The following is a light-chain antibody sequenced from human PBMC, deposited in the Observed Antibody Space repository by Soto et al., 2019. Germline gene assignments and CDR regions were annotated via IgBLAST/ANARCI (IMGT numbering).Light chain of an antibody. V-gene: IGKV3-15*01. CDR1: ESVFGY. CDR2: GAS. CDR3: QQYDNWHTLT. J-gene: IGKJ4*01. Sequence: EVVLTQSPATLSLSPGERATLSYSASESVFGYLAWYQHKPGQAPRLPIYGASTRAAGIPARFSGSGFGTEFTLTISSLKPEDFALYYCQQYDNWHTLTFGGGTKVDIK.